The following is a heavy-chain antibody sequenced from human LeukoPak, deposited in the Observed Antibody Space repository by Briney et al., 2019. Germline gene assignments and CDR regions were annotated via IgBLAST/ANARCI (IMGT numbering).Heavy chain of an antibody. CDR3: PGGRVGRCVNFYHYLTDV. CDR1: GESFTDYY. Sequence: SDTLSLTCAVYGESFTDYYWSWIRQPPGKGLEWIGEINHSGTTNYNPSLKSRVTMSVDTSKNQFSLKLSSATAAYTPTYYCPGGRVGRCVNFYHYLTDVSGKGATVSRSS. CDR2: INHSGTT. J-gene: IGHJ6*03. D-gene: IGHD1-26*01. V-gene: IGHV4-34*01.